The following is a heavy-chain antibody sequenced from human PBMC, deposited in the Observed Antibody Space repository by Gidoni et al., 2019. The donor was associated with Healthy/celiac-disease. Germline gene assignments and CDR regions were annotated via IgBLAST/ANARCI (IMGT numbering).Heavy chain of an antibody. Sequence: EVQLLESGGGLVQPGGSLRLSCAASGFTFSSYAMRWVRQAPGKGLEWVSAISGSGGSTYYADSVKGRFTISRDNSKNTLYLQMNSLRAEDTAVYYCAKDSEYCSGGSCFAWGQGTMVTVSS. CDR3: AKDSEYCSGGSCFA. V-gene: IGHV3-23*01. D-gene: IGHD2-15*01. CDR1: GFTFSSYA. CDR2: ISGSGGST. J-gene: IGHJ3*01.